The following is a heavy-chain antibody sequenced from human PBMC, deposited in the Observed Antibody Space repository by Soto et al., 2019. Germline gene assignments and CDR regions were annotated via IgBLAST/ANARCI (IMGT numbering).Heavy chain of an antibody. CDR2: ISYDGSNK. D-gene: IGHD2-15*01. CDR1: GFTFSSYG. CDR3: AKDQKCSGGSCYMANYYYYYGMDV. V-gene: IGHV3-30*18. J-gene: IGHJ6*02. Sequence: GGSLRLSCAASGFTFSSYGMHWVRQAPGKGLEWVAVISYDGSNKYYADSVKGRFTISRDNSKNTLYLQMNSLRAEDTAVYYCAKDQKCSGGSCYMANYYYYYGMDVWGQGTTVTVSS.